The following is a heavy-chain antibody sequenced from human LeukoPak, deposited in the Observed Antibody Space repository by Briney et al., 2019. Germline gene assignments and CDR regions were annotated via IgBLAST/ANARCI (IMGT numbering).Heavy chain of an antibody. J-gene: IGHJ2*01. CDR1: GGSISSRGYY. D-gene: IGHD3-10*01. V-gene: IGHV4-39*07. Sequence: PSETLSLTCTVSGGSISSRGYYWGWIRQPPGKGLEWIGSIYYSGSTYYNPSLKSRVTISVDTSKNQFSLKLSSVTAADTAVYYCARTVREEGWYFDLWGRGTLSLSPQ. CDR2: IYYSGST. CDR3: ARTVREEGWYFDL.